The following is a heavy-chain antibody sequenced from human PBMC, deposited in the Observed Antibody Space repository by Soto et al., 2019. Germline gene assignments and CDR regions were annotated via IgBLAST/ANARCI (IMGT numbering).Heavy chain of an antibody. V-gene: IGHV4-30-2*01. CDR1: GGSISSGGYS. D-gene: IGHD3-9*01. J-gene: IGHJ5*02. CDR2: IYHSGST. CDR3: ARRGNGLRYFDWSHKNWFDP. Sequence: SETLSLTCAVSGGSISSGGYSWSWIRQPPGKGLEWIGYIYHSGSTYYNPSLKSRVTISVDRSKNQFSLKLSSVTAADTAVYYWARRGNGLRYFDWSHKNWFDPWGQGTLVTVS.